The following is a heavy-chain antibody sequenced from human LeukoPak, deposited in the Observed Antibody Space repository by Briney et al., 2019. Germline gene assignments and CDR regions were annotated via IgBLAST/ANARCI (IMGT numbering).Heavy chain of an antibody. J-gene: IGHJ4*02. CDR3: ARNENSGWGYFDY. D-gene: IGHD5-12*01. CDR1: RFTFNSYA. CDR2: IGGSNGIT. V-gene: IGHV3-23*01. Sequence: GGSLRLSCAASRFTFNSYAMSWVRQAPGKGLEWVSVIGGSNGITFYVGSVKGRFTISRDNSKDTLYLQINSLRAEDTAVYYCARNENSGWGYFDYWGQGTLVTVSS.